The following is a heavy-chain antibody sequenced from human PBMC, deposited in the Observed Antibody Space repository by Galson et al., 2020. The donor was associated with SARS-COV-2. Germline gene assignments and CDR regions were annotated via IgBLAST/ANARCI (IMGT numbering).Heavy chain of an antibody. V-gene: IGHV3-23*01. CDR3: ARGPRAASGTAWPQY. J-gene: IGHJ4*02. Sequence: GESLKISCVASGFTFSSYAMIWVRQASEKGLEWVSTISGKSFTIRYTDSVKGRFTISRDTSENTVFLQMDSLRVEDTALYYCARGPRAASGTAWPQYWGQGTLVTVSS. CDR1: GFTFSSYA. CDR2: ISGKSFTI. D-gene: IGHD6-13*01.